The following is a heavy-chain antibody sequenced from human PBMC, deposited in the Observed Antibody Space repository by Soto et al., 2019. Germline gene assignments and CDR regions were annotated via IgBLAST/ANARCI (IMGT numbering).Heavy chain of an antibody. V-gene: IGHV1-46*01. J-gene: IGHJ5*02. CDR3: ARDGCITATCAGGGNWFDP. D-gene: IGHD3-10*01. CDR2: INPRGGRT. CDR1: GYTFSGYY. Sequence: QVQLVQSGAEVKKPGASVKVSCKASGYTFSGYYMHWVRQAPGQGLEWMGIINPRGGRTSYAQKFEGRVTRTSDASTSPVDMELSSLRSDATAVYYCARDGCITATCAGGGNWFDPWGQGTPVTVSS.